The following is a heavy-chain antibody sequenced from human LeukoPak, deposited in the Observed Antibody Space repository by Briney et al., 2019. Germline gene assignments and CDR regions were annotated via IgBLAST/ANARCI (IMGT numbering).Heavy chain of an antibody. CDR1: GYTFTSY. V-gene: IGHV1-46*01. D-gene: IGHD2-8*01. J-gene: IGHJ4*02. CDR2: IYPGGGST. CDR3: ARDNDFDY. Sequence: ASVKVSCKASGYTFTSYIHWVRQAPGQGLEWMGIIYPGGGSTSYAQKFQGRVTVTRDMSTSTVYMELSSLRSEDTAVYYCARDNDFDYWGQGTLVTVSS.